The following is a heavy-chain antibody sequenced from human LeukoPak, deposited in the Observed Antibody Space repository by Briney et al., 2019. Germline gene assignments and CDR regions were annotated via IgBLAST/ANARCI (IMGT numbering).Heavy chain of an antibody. Sequence: ASVKVSCKASGYRFTDYYIHWVRQAPGQGLEWMGWTNPNSGGTKYAQKFQGRVTMTRDTSTSAAYVELSRLRSDDTAMYYCATLGSPNFDNWGQGTLVTVSS. CDR3: ATLGSPNFDN. J-gene: IGHJ4*02. CDR2: TNPNSGGT. CDR1: GYRFTDYY. D-gene: IGHD2-15*01. V-gene: IGHV1-2*02.